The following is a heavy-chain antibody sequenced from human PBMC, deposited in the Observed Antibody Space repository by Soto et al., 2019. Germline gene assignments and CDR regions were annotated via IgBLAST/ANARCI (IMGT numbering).Heavy chain of an antibody. V-gene: IGHV3-74*01. D-gene: IGHD5-12*01. CDR2: INSDGRTI. CDR1: GISFSGYW. J-gene: IGHJ4*02. Sequence: GGSLRLCCSASGISFSGYWMHWVRQAPGEGLVWVSRINSDGRTINYADSVKGRFTISRDNAKNTLFLQMSSLRVEDTAVYYCARKGSGSGYFDLDYWGQGALVTVSS. CDR3: ARKGSGSGYFDLDY.